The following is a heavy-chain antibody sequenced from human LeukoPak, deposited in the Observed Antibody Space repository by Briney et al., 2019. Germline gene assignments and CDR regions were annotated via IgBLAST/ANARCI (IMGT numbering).Heavy chain of an antibody. D-gene: IGHD1-26*01. CDR1: GFTFSSYE. J-gene: IGHJ6*03. CDR3: ARDPYSGSYGNYYYYFMDV. Sequence: GSLRLSCAASGFTFSSYEMNWVRQAPGKGLEWVSSITSGSSYIYYADSVKGRFTISRDNAKNSLYLQMNSLRAEDTAVYYCARDPYSGSYGNYYYYFMDVWGKGTTVTISS. CDR2: ITSGSSYI. V-gene: IGHV3-21*01.